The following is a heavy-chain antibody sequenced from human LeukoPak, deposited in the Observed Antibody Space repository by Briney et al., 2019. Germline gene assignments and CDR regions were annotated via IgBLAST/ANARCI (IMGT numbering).Heavy chain of an antibody. CDR2: IIPIFGIA. V-gene: IGHV1-69*04. CDR3: ARGGELGGYDGLGDY. J-gene: IGHJ4*02. D-gene: IGHD1-26*01. Sequence: ASVKVSCKASGYTFTDYYMNWVRQAPGQGLEWVGRIIPIFGIANYAQKFQGRVTITADKSTSTAYMELSSLRSEDTAVYYCARGGELGGYDGLGDYWGQGTLVTVSS. CDR1: GYTFTDYY.